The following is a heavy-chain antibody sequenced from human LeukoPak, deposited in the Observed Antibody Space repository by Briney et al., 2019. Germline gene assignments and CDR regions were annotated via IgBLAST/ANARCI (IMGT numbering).Heavy chain of an antibody. CDR2: IPGSGDST. CDR3: AKDGPDWGSYFDS. D-gene: IGHD3-16*01. J-gene: IGHJ4*02. CDR1: GFSVSNSY. V-gene: IGHV3-23*01. Sequence: GGSLRLSCAASGFSVSNSYMSWVRQAPGKGLEWVSAIPGSGDSTHYADSVKGRFTISRDNSKNTLYLQMNSLRAEDTAVYHCAKDGPDWGSYFDSWGQGTLVTVSS.